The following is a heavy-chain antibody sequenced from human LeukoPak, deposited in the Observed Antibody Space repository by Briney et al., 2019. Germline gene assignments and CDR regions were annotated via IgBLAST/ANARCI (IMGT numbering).Heavy chain of an antibody. CDR3: ARVMEGDYGAMDV. CDR2: IYYSGSA. V-gene: IGHV4-59*01. Sequence: SETQSLTCTVSGGSISSYYWSWIRQPPGKGLEWIGYIYYSGSATYNPSLKSRVTISVDTSKNQSSLKLNSVTAADTAVYYCARVMEGDYGAMDVWGQGTTVTVSS. J-gene: IGHJ6*02. D-gene: IGHD3-3*01. CDR1: GGSISSYY.